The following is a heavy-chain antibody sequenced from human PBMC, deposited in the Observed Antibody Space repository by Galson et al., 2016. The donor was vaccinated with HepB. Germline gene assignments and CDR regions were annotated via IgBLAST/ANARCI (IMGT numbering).Heavy chain of an antibody. CDR1: GGSISPFF. D-gene: IGHD4-23*01. Sequence: SETLSLTCTVSGGSISPFFWSWIRQPPGEGLEWIAYIYYSGTTNYNPPLNSRVPISLDTSKSQFSLKVTSVTAADTAVDYCSRSYGGYAFDILGQGTMVTVSS. CDR2: IYYSGTT. CDR3: SRSYGGYAFDI. V-gene: IGHV4-59*01. J-gene: IGHJ3*02.